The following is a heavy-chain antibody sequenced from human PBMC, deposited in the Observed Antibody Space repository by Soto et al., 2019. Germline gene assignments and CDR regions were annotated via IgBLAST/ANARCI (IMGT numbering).Heavy chain of an antibody. J-gene: IGHJ4*02. CDR2: IIPIFGTA. CDR1: GGTFSSYA. V-gene: IGHV1-69*01. CDR3: ARDRWGEWELLRYFDY. Sequence: QVRLVQSGAEVKKPGSSVKVSCKASGGTFSSYAISWVRQAPGQGLEWMGGIIPIFGTANYAQKFQGRVTITADESTSTADMELSSLRSEDTAVYYCARDRWGEWELLRYFDYWGQGTLVTVSS. D-gene: IGHD1-26*01.